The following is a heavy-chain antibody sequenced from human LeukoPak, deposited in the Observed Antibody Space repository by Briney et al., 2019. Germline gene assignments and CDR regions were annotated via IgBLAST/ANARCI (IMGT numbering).Heavy chain of an antibody. CDR1: GGSVSSINYY. CDR3: ARDVQRWLDLQYYYHGMDV. D-gene: IGHD6-19*01. V-gene: IGHV4-61*01. J-gene: IGHJ6*02. CDR2: VFHSGST. Sequence: SETLSLTCTVSGGSVSSINYYWSWIRQPPGKGLEWIGYVFHSGSTNYNPSLKSRVTISVDTSRNQFSLRLSSVTAADTAVYYCARDVQRWLDLQYYYHGMDVWGQGTTVTVS.